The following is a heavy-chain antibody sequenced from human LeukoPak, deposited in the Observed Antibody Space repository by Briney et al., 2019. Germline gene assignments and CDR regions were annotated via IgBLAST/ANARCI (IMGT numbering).Heavy chain of an antibody. CDR1: GFIFSKYG. Sequence: GGSLRLSCAASGFIFSKYGVHWVRRAPGKGLEWVAVIWFDGINTNHADSVKGRFTVSRDNSKNTLFLQMNSLRAEDTAVYFCVRDYCSGGSCYESKWFDPWGQGTLVTVSS. J-gene: IGHJ5*02. D-gene: IGHD2-15*01. CDR3: VRDYCSGGSCYESKWFDP. V-gene: IGHV3-33*01. CDR2: IWFDGINT.